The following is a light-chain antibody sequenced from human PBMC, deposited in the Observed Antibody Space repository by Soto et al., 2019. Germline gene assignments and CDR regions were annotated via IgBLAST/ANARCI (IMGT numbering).Light chain of an antibody. J-gene: IGLJ1*01. Sequence: QSVLTQPASVSGSPGQSITISCTGTSSDVGGYNYVSWYQQHPGKAPKLMIYEVSNRPSRVSNRFSGSKSGNTASLTISGLQAEDDADYYCSSHKRSSTSSVFGTGTKSTVL. V-gene: IGLV2-14*01. CDR1: SSDVGGYNY. CDR3: SSHKRSSTSSV. CDR2: EVS.